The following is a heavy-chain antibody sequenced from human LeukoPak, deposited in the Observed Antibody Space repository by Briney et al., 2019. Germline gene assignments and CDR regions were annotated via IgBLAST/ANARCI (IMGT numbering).Heavy chain of an antibody. CDR1: RGTFSSYT. V-gene: IGHV1-69*13. J-gene: IGHJ4*02. D-gene: IGHD3-9*01. CDR2: IIPIFGTA. CDR3: AKDHQLSGRYFDWLPFDY. Sequence: GASMKVSCKASRGTFSSYTISWVRQAPGQGLEWMGGIIPIFGTANYAQKFQGRVTITADESTSTAYMELSSLRSEDTAVYYCAKDHQLSGRYFDWLPFDYWGQGTLVTVSS.